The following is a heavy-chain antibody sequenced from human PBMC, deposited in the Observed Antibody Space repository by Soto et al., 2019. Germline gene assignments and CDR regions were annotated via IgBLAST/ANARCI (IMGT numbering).Heavy chain of an antibody. CDR3: AVLIPTAPGGGMDV. D-gene: IGHD1-26*01. CDR1: GGSVSRINYY. V-gene: IGHV4-61*03. J-gene: IGHJ6*02. Sequence: SETLSLTCTVSGGSVSRINYYWNWIRQPPGKGLEWIGHLYNSGTTYNPSLKSRVTISVDTSKNHFSLKLSSVTAADTAVYYCAVLIPTAPGGGMDVWGQGTTVTVSS. CDR2: LYNSGT.